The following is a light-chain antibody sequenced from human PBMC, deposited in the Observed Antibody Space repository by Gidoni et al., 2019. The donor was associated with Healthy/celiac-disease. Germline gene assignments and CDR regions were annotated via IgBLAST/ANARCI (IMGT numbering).Light chain of an antibody. CDR1: QSLLHSNGYNY. CDR3: MQALQTPWT. CDR2: LGS. V-gene: IGKV2-28*01. Sequence: DIVMTQFPLSLPVTPAEPASISCRSSQSLLHSNGYNYLDWYLQKPGQSPPLLIYLGSHRASWVPDRFSGSGSGTDFTLKISRVEAEDVGVYYCMQALQTPWTFGQGTKVEIK. J-gene: IGKJ1*01.